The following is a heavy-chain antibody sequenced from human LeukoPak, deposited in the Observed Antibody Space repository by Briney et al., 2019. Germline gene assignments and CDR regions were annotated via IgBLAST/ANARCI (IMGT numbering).Heavy chain of an antibody. J-gene: IGHJ4*02. Sequence: GGSLRLSCAASGFTFSNYGMHWVRQAPGKGLEWVAFIRHDGNDKYYADSVKGRFTISRDTSKNMLYLQMNSLKAEDTAVYYCANLGLTMIVGWGQGTLVTVSS. CDR1: GFTFSNYG. V-gene: IGHV3-30*02. CDR2: IRHDGNDK. D-gene: IGHD1-26*01. CDR3: ANLGLTMIVG.